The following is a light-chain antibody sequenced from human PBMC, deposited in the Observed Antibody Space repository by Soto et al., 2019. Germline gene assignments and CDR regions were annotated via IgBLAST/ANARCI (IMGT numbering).Light chain of an antibody. Sequence: EIVMTQSPATLSVSPGERVTLSCLASQSVSSNLAWYQQKPGQAPRLLIYGASTRATGIPARFSGSGSGTDFTLTISSLEPEDFAVYYCQQRKNWQVTFGQGTRLEIK. CDR1: QSVSSN. V-gene: IGKV3D-15*01. CDR3: QQRKNWQVT. J-gene: IGKJ5*01. CDR2: GAS.